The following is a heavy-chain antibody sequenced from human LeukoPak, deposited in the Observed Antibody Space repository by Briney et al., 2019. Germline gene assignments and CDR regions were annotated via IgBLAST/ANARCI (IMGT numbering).Heavy chain of an antibody. Sequence: GESLKISCKGSGYSFTSYWIGWVRQMPAKSLEWMGIIYPGDSDTRYSPSFQGQVTISADKSICTAYLQWSSLKASDTAMYYCARPTRSGSYLNFDYWGQGTLVTVSS. CDR3: ARPTRSGSYLNFDY. CDR1: GYSFTSYW. CDR2: IYPGDSDT. V-gene: IGHV5-51*01. D-gene: IGHD1-26*01. J-gene: IGHJ4*02.